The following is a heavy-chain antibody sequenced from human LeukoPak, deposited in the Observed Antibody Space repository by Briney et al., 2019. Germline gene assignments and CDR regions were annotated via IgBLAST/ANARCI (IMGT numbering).Heavy chain of an antibody. CDR3: ARRGGGWLQFYFDY. V-gene: IGHV4-59*11. CDR2: IYYSGST. J-gene: IGHJ4*02. D-gene: IGHD5-24*01. CDR1: GGSISSHY. Sequence: PSETLSLTCTVSGGSISSHYWSWIRQPPGKGLEWIGYIYYSGSTNYNPSLKSRVTISVDTSKNQFSLKLSSVTAADTAVYYCARRGGGWLQFYFDYWGQGTLVTVSS.